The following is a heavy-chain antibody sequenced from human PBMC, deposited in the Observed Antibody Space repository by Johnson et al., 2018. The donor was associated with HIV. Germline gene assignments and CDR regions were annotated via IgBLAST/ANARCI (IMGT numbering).Heavy chain of an antibody. CDR2: IYSGGNT. D-gene: IGHD3-3*01. J-gene: IGHJ3*02. CDR1: GFAVSKNY. V-gene: IGHV3-66*01. CDR3: ARDRNHYDFWSGYYYDAFDI. Sequence: VQLVESGGGLVQPGGSLRLSCAASGFAVSKNYLTWVRQAPGKGLEWVSIIYSGGNTYYADSVKGRFTISRDNAKNSLYLQMNSLRAEDTAVYYCARDRNHYDFWSGYYYDAFDIWGQGTMVTVSS.